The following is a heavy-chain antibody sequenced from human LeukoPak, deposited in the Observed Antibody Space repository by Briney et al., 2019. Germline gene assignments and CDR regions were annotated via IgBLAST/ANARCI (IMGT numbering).Heavy chain of an antibody. CDR3: AKDFCSGGSCYLHYYYYMDV. J-gene: IGHJ6*03. Sequence: GGSLRLSCAASGFTFSSYEMNWVRQAPGKGLEWVSAISGSGGSTYYADSVKGRFTISRDNSKDTLYLQMNSLRAEDTAVYYCAKDFCSGGSCYLHYYYYMDVWGKGTTVTISS. CDR2: ISGSGGST. D-gene: IGHD2-15*01. V-gene: IGHV3-23*01. CDR1: GFTFSSYE.